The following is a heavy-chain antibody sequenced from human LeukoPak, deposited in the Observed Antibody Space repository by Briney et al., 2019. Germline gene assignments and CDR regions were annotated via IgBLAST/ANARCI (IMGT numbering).Heavy chain of an antibody. V-gene: IGHV3-30-3*01. CDR3: ARGGAPPRYCSGGSCYSGEFDY. CDR1: GFTFSSYA. J-gene: IGHJ4*02. CDR2: ISYDGSNK. Sequence: GGSLRLSCAASGFTFSSYAMHWVRQAPGKGLEWVAVISYDGSNKYYADSVKGRFTISRDNSKNTLYLQMNSLRAEDTAVYYCARGGAPPRYCSGGSCYSGEFDYWGQRTLVTVSS. D-gene: IGHD2-15*01.